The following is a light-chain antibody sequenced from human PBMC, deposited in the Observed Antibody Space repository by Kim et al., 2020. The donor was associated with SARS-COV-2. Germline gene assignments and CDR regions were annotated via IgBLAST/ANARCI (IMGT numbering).Light chain of an antibody. CDR1: NSNIGPNS. J-gene: IGLJ3*02. CDR3: AAWDDSLNIPL. Sequence: GKMVTISCSGINSNIGPNSVNWYQQFPGTAPKIILYSNNQRPSGVPDRFSGSKSGTSASLAISGLQSEDEADYYCAAWDDSLNIPLFGGGTQLTVL. V-gene: IGLV1-44*01. CDR2: SNN.